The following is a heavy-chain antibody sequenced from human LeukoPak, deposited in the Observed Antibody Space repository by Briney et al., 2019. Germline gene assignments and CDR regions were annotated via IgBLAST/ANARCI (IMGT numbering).Heavy chain of an antibody. CDR2: IYYSGST. CDR1: GGSISSYY. Sequence: SETLSLTCTVSGGSISSYYWSWIRQPPGKGLEWIGYIYYSGSTNYNPSLKSRVTISVDTSKNQFSLKLSSVTAADTAVYYCARWAGGSYGMDVWGQGTTVTVSS. CDR3: ARWAGGSYGMDV. J-gene: IGHJ6*02. V-gene: IGHV4-59*01. D-gene: IGHD3-10*01.